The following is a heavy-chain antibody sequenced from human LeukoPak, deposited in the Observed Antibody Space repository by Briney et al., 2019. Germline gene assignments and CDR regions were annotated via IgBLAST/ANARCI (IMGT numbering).Heavy chain of an antibody. D-gene: IGHD1-26*01. J-gene: IGHJ3*01. Sequence: ASVKVSCKASGYKFTSNYIHWVRQAPGQGLEWTGIINPTEGTTTYAGKFQGRVSMTRDTSMSTVYMELSSLRSEDTAVYYCARPPRGYSATFDFWGQGTVVTVSS. CDR2: INPTEGTT. CDR3: ARPPRGYSATFDF. V-gene: IGHV1-46*01. CDR1: GYKFTSNY.